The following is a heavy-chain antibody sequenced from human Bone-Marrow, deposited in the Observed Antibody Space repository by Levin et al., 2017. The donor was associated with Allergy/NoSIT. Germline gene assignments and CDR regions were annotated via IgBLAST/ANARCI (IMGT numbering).Heavy chain of an antibody. D-gene: IGHD2-21*01. Sequence: QRGESLKISCAASGFTFNNYGLSWVRQAPGKGLEWVSAISGSGNNIYYADSVRGRFTISRDNSKNTLDLQLNSLTAEDTAVYYCAKWASYCGGDCYWFAPFDCWGQGALVTVSS. CDR3: AKWASYCGGDCYWFAPFDC. V-gene: IGHV3-23*01. CDR2: ISGSGNNI. CDR1: GFTFNNYG. J-gene: IGHJ4*02.